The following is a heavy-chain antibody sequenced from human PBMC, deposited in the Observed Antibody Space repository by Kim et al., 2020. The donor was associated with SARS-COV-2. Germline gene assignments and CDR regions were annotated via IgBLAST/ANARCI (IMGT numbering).Heavy chain of an antibody. Sequence: GGSLRLSCAASGFTFSTYAMSWVRQAPGKGLEWVSGISGGGHTIQYADSVKGRFTISRDNSKNMLYLQMNSLITEDTAIYYCADTWYGGDFWGQGTLVTVSS. CDR3: ADTWYGGDF. V-gene: IGHV3-23*01. D-gene: IGHD6-13*01. CDR1: GFTFSTYA. J-gene: IGHJ4*02. CDR2: ISGGGHTI.